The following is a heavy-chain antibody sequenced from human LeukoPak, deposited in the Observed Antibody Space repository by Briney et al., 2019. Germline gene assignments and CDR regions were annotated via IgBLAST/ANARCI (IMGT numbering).Heavy chain of an antibody. V-gene: IGHV3-23*01. CDR3: AKGPFSYYDSSGYNYFDY. CDR2: ISGSGGGTT. Sequence: GGSLRLSCAASGFTVSSNYMSWVRQAPGKGLEWVSGISGSGGGTTYYTDSVKGRFTISRDNSRNTLDLLMNSLRAEDTAVYYCAKGPFSYYDSSGYNYFDYWGQGTQVTVSS. CDR1: GFTVSSNY. J-gene: IGHJ4*02. D-gene: IGHD3-22*01.